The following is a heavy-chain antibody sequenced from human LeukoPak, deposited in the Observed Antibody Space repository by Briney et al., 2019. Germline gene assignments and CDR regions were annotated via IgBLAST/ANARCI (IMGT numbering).Heavy chain of an antibody. CDR2: INHSGST. J-gene: IGHJ6*02. V-gene: IGHV4-34*01. CDR1: GGSFSGYY. D-gene: IGHD3-3*01. CDR3: ARVNRLRIFPYGMDV. Sequence: KPSETLSLTCAVYGGSFSGYYWSWIRQPPGKGLEWIGEINHSGSTNYNPSLKSRVTISVDTSKNHFSLKLSSVTAADTAVYYCARVNRLRIFPYGMDVWGQGTTVTVSS.